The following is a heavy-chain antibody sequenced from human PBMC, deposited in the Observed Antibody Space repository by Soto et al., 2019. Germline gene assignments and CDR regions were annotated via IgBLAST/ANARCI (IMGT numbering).Heavy chain of an antibody. CDR2: ISAYNGNT. D-gene: IGHD5-12*01. V-gene: IGHV1-18*01. J-gene: IGHJ4*02. CDR1: GYTFTSYG. CDR3: AREFRGYSGYDSGPSFDY. Sequence: ASVEVSCKASGYTFTSYGISWVRQAPGQGIEWMGWISAYNGNTNYAQKLQGRVTMTTDTSTSTAYMELRSLRSDDTAVYYCAREFRGYSGYDSGPSFDYWGQGTLVTVSS.